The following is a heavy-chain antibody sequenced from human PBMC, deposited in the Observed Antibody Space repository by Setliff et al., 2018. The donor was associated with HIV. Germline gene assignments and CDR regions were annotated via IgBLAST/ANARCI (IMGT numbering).Heavy chain of an antibody. CDR2: INHSGNT. D-gene: IGHD3-10*01. CDR1: GYSISSGYF. CDR3: ARGGYYYGSGSSLNYYGMDV. J-gene: IGHJ6*02. Sequence: SETLSLTCSVSGYSISSGYFWGWIRQPPGKGLEWIGDINHSGNTHYNPSLKSRVTISVDTSKNQFSLKLSSVTAADTAVYYCARGGYYYGSGSSLNYYGMDVWGQGTTVTVSS. V-gene: IGHV4-38-2*02.